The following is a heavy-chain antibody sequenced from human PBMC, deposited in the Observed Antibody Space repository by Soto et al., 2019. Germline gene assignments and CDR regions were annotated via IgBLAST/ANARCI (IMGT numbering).Heavy chain of an antibody. Sequence: GGSLRLSCAASGFTVSSNYMSWVRQAPGKGLEWVANIKQDGSEKYCVDSVKGRFTISRDNADNTLYLQMNSLRVEDTAVYYCARDSSVVAPTWSYYYMDVWGEGTTVTVSS. D-gene: IGHD2-15*01. CDR2: IKQDGSEK. CDR1: GFTVSSNY. J-gene: IGHJ6*03. V-gene: IGHV3-7*01. CDR3: ARDSSVVAPTWSYYYMDV.